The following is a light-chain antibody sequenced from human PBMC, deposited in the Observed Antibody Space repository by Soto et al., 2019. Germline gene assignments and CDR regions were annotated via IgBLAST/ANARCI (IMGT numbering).Light chain of an antibody. CDR3: QQYNEWPPFT. CDR1: QIVTSN. CDR2: AAS. J-gene: IGKJ5*01. V-gene: IGKV3D-15*01. Sequence: EIILTHAPGTLSLSPTEISTLSFRTSQIVTSNYLAWYQQKPGQAPRLLIYAASSRAPGIPDRFSGSVSGTEFTLTISSLQSEDFAVYYCQQYNEWPPFTFGQGTRLEIK.